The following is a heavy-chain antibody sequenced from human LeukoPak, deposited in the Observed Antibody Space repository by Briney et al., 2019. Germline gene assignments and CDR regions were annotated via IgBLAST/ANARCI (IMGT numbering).Heavy chain of an antibody. J-gene: IGHJ4*02. V-gene: IGHV6-1*01. CDR1: GDSVSSNSAA. CDR2: TYYRSKWYN. CDR3: ARTKKSRVVPAAVPIDY. D-gene: IGHD2-2*01. Sequence: SQTLSLTCAISGDSVSSNSAAWNWIRQSPSRGLEWLGRTYYRSKWYNDYAVSVKSRITINPDSSKNQFSLQLNSVTPEDTAVYYCARTKKSRVVPAAVPIDYWGQGTLVTVSS.